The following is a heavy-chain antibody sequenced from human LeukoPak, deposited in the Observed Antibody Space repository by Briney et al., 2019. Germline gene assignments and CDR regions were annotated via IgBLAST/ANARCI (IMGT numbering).Heavy chain of an antibody. J-gene: IGHJ4*02. D-gene: IGHD1-26*01. Sequence: GGSLRLSCAASGFTFSSYSMNWVRQAPGKGLEWVSSINSSSSYIYYADSVKGRFTISRDNAKNSLYLQMNSLRAEDTAVYYCARRREWEPPDYWGQGTLVTVSS. CDR3: ARRREWEPPDY. CDR2: INSSSSYI. CDR1: GFTFSSYS. V-gene: IGHV3-21*01.